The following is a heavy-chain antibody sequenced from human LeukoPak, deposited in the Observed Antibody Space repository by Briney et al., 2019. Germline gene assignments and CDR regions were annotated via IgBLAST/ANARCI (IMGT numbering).Heavy chain of an antibody. CDR3: ARDSGFLPYSWFDT. CDR1: GFSFSTFA. D-gene: IGHD2-15*01. J-gene: IGHJ5*02. CDR2: ITYDGSDK. Sequence: QSGGSLRLSCAASGFSFSTFAMDWVRQAPGKGLEWVAVITYDGSDKYYADSVKGRFSISRDNSKNTLYLQMNSLRAEDTAVYYCARDSGFLPYSWFDTWGQGTLVTVSS. V-gene: IGHV3-30-3*01.